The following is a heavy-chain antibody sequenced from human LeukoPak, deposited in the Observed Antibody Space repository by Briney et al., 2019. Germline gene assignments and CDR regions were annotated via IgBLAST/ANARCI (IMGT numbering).Heavy chain of an antibody. Sequence: SETLSLTCTVSGGSISSSSYYWGWIRQPPGKGLEWIGSIYYSGSTYYNPSLKSRVTISVDTSKNQFSLKLSSVTAADTAVYYCARDMAVAAPPGERGWFDPWGQGTLVTVSS. V-gene: IGHV4-39*07. D-gene: IGHD6-19*01. J-gene: IGHJ5*02. CDR1: GGSISSSSYY. CDR3: ARDMAVAAPPGERGWFDP. CDR2: IYYSGST.